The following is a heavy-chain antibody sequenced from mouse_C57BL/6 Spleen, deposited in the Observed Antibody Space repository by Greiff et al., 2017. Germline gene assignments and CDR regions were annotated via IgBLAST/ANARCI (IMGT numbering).Heavy chain of an antibody. D-gene: IGHD1-1*01. CDR2: ISGGGGNT. CDR3: ARHPCGSSSFAY. J-gene: IGHJ3*01. Sequence: EVMLVESGGGLVKPGGSLKLSCAASGFTFSSYTMSWVRQTPEKRLEWVATISGGGGNTYYPDSVKGRFTISRGNAKNTLYLQMSSLRSEDTALYYCARHPCGSSSFAYWGQGTLVTVSA. CDR1: GFTFSSYT. V-gene: IGHV5-9*01.